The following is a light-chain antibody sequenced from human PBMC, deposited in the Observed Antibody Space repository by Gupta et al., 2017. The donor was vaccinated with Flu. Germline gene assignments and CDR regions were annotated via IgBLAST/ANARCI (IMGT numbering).Light chain of an antibody. V-gene: IGKV1-39*01. CDR1: QSISSY. CDR2: AAS. Sequence: PASLSASVGDRVTITCRASQSISSYLNWYQQKPGKAPKLLIYAASSLQSGVPSRFSGSGSGTDFTLTISSLQPEDFATYYCQQSYSTPYTFGQGTKLEIK. CDR3: QQSYSTPYT. J-gene: IGKJ2*01.